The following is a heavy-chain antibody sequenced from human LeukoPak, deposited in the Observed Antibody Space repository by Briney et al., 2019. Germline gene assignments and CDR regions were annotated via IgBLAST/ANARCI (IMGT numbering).Heavy chain of an antibody. V-gene: IGHV1-24*01. J-gene: IGHJ4*02. D-gene: IGHD6-6*01. Sequence: ASVKVSCKVSGYTLTELSMHWVRQAPGKGLEWVGGFDPEDGETIYAQKFQGRVTMTEDTSTDTAYMALSSLRSEDTAVYYCAAVGRRQLVHYYFDYWGQGTLVTVSS. CDR1: GYTLTELS. CDR3: AAVGRRQLVHYYFDY. CDR2: FDPEDGET.